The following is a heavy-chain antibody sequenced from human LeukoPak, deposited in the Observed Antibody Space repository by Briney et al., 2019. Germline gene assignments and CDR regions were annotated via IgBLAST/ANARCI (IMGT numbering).Heavy chain of an antibody. V-gene: IGHV1-2*02. CDR1: GYTFTSYD. J-gene: IGHJ6*03. Sequence: GASVKVSCKASGYTFTSYDINWVRQATGQGLEWMGWINSNSGGTNYAQKFQGRVTMTRDTSISTAYMELSRLRSDDTAVYYCERGGHTAVVTIYYYYYMDVWGKGTTVTVSS. CDR3: ERGGHTAVVTIYYYYYMDV. D-gene: IGHD5-18*01. CDR2: INSNSGGT.